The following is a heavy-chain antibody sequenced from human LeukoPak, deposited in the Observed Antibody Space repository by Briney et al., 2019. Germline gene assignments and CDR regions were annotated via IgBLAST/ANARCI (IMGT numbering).Heavy chain of an antibody. Sequence: SETLSLTCTVSGGSISSGDYYWSWIRQPPGKGLEWIRYIYYSGSTYYNPSLKSRVTISVDTSKNQFSLKLSSVTAADTAVYYCARDSTHYYDSSGYYSDAFDIWGQGTMVTVSS. D-gene: IGHD3-22*01. V-gene: IGHV4-30-4*01. CDR2: IYYSGST. CDR1: GGSISSGDYY. CDR3: ARDSTHYYDSSGYYSDAFDI. J-gene: IGHJ3*02.